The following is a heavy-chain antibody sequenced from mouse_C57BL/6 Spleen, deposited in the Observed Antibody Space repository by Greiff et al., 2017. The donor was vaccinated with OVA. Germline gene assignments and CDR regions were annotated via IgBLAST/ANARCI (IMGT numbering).Heavy chain of an antibody. CDR1: GYAFSSSW. J-gene: IGHJ4*01. Sequence: VQLVESGPELVKPGASVKISCKASGYAFSSSWMNWVKQRPGEGLEWIGRIYPGDGDTNYNGKFKGKATLTADKSSSTAYMQLSSLTSEDSAVYFCARAYDYDGYYYAMDYWGQGTSVTVSS. CDR2: IYPGDGDT. D-gene: IGHD2-4*01. CDR3: ARAYDYDGYYYAMDY. V-gene: IGHV1-82*01.